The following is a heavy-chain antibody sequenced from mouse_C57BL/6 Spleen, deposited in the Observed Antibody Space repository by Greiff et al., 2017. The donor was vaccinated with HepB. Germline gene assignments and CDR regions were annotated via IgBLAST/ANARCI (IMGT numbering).Heavy chain of an antibody. CDR2: INPGSGGT. D-gene: IGHD2-2*01. J-gene: IGHJ2*01. Sequence: VQGVESGAELVRPGTSVKVSCKASGYAFTNYLIEWVKQRPGQGLEWIGVINPGSGGTNYNEKFKGKATLTADKSSSTAYMQLSSLTSEDSAVYFCAREGLRRDYFDYWGQGTTLTVSS. CDR1: GYAFTNYL. CDR3: AREGLRRDYFDY. V-gene: IGHV1-54*01.